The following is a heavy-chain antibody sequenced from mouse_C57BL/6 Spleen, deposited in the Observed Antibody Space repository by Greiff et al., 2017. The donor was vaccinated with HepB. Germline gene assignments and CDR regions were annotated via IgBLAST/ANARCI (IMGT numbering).Heavy chain of an antibody. Sequence: VQLQQSGPELVKPGASVKISCKASGYAFSSSWMNWVKQRPGKGLEWIGRIYPGDGDTNYNGKFKGKATLTADKSSSTAYMQLSSLTSEDSAVYFCARRDYYYGSSSHWYFDVWGTGTTVTVSS. V-gene: IGHV1-82*01. D-gene: IGHD1-1*01. CDR1: GYAFSSSW. J-gene: IGHJ1*03. CDR2: IYPGDGDT. CDR3: ARRDYYYGSSSHWYFDV.